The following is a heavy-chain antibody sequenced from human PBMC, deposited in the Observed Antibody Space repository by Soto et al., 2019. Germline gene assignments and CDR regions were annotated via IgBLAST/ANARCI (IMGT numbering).Heavy chain of an antibody. J-gene: IGHJ5*02. CDR1: GASISSGTYY. V-gene: IGHV4-61*03. Sequence: QVHLQESRPGLVKASETLSLTCTVFGASISSGTYYWTWIRQAPGKGLEWVGHIYYTGSTNYNPALNDRVTISVGTSKNLFSLQLTSVAAADTAVYYCARGAGFSYASTWFDIWGQGTLVTVSS. D-gene: IGHD5-18*01. CDR2: IYYTGST. CDR3: ARGAGFSYASTWFDI.